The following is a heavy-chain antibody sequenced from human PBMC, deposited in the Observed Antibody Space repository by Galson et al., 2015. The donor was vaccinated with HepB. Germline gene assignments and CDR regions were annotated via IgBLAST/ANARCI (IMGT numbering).Heavy chain of an antibody. V-gene: IGHV3-7*01. CDR3: ARDSFLTTVTPPWIEVSYYYYYYGMDV. CDR1: GFTFSSYW. D-gene: IGHD4-11*01. J-gene: IGHJ6*02. CDR2: IKQDGSEK. Sequence: SLRLSCAASGFTFSSYWMSWVRQAPGKGLEWVANIKQDGSEKYYVDSVKGRFTISRDNAKNSLYLQMNSLRAEDTAVYYCARDSFLTTVTPPWIEVSYYYYYYGMDVWGQGTTVTVSS.